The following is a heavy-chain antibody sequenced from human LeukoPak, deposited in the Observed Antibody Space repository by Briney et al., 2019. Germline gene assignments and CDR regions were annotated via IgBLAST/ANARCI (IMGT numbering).Heavy chain of an antibody. D-gene: IGHD3-22*01. Sequence: GGSLRLSCAASGFTFSTYAMHWVRQAPGKGLEWVAVISSDGRIAYYADSVKDRFTISRDNSKNTLYLQMNSLRAEDTAVYYCAKVAGYLAHKEPLDYWGQGTLVTVSS. CDR2: ISSDGRIA. CDR3: AKVAGYLAHKEPLDY. J-gene: IGHJ4*02. V-gene: IGHV3-30*04. CDR1: GFTFSTYA.